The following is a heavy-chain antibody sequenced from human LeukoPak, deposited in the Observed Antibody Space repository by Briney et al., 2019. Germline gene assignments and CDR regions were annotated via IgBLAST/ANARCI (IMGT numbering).Heavy chain of an antibody. V-gene: IGHV1-2*02. CDR3: SRGYYYGSGDLHS. CDR2: INPNSGDT. J-gene: IGHJ4*02. CDR1: GYTFTSYD. Sequence: ASVKVSCKTSGYTFTSYDINWVRQATGQGLEWMGWINPNSGDTNYAQKFQGRVTMTRDTSISTVYMELRRLRSDDTAMYYCSRGYYYGSGDLHSWGQGTLVTVSS. D-gene: IGHD3-10*01.